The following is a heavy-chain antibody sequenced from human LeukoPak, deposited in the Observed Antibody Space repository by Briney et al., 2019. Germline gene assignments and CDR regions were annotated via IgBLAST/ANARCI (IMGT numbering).Heavy chain of an antibody. J-gene: IGHJ4*02. Sequence: SETLSLTCTVSGYSISSGYYWGWIRQPPGKGLEWIGSIYHSGSTYYNPSLKSRVTISVDTSKNQSSLKLSSVTAADTAVYYCARRRSGYARDYWGQGTLVTVSS. D-gene: IGHD5-12*01. V-gene: IGHV4-38-2*02. CDR1: GYSISSGYY. CDR2: IYHSGST. CDR3: ARRRSGYARDY.